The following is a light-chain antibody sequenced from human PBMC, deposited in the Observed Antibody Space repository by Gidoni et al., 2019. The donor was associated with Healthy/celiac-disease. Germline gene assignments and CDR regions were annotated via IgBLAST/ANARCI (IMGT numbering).Light chain of an antibody. CDR3: QQYNNWPPVT. Sequence: ELVMTQSPAPLSVSPGETATLSCRASQSVSSNLAWYQQKPGQAPRLLIYGASTRATGIPARFSGSGSGTEFTLTISSLQSEDFAVYYCQQYNNWPPVTFGPGTKVDIK. CDR2: GAS. V-gene: IGKV3-15*01. J-gene: IGKJ3*01. CDR1: QSVSSN.